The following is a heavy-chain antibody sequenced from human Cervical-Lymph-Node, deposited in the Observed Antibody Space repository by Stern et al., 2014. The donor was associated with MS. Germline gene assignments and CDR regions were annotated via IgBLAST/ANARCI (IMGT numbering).Heavy chain of an antibody. D-gene: IGHD3-16*01. CDR1: GYTFINYD. CDR2: MNPNTGNT. V-gene: IGHV1-8*01. Sequence: VQLVESGAEVKKPGASVKVSCKASGYTFINYDINWVRQASGQGLEWIGWMNPNTGNTGAAQKFQGRVILTGENSINTAFLEINTLRFEDTAIYYCTTSQGAFWGQGTVITVSS. CDR3: TTSQGAF. J-gene: IGHJ4*02.